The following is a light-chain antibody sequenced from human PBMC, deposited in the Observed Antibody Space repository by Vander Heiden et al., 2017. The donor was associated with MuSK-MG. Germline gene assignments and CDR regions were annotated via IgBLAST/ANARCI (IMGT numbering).Light chain of an antibody. CDR3: QSYDSSLSAHVV. J-gene: IGLJ2*01. Sequence: QSVLTQPPSVSGAPGQRVTISCTGSTATIGAGYDVHWDQQLPGTAPKLLIYGNSNRPSWVPDRFSGSKSGTSASLAITGLQAEDEADYYCQSYDSSLSAHVVFGGGTKLTVL. CDR2: GNS. CDR1: TATIGAGYD. V-gene: IGLV1-40*01.